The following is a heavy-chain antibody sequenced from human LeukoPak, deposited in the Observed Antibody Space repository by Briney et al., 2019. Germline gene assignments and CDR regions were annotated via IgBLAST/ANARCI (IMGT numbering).Heavy chain of an antibody. J-gene: IGHJ4*02. CDR1: GYTFTRYD. CDR3: ARGAPVSYCSGGSCPYFDY. Sequence: ASVKVSCKASGYTFTRYDVNWVRQATGQGLEWMGWVNPNSGHTGYAQKFQGRVTMTTNISISTAYMELSSLRSEDTAVYYCARGAPVSYCSGGSCPYFDYWGQGTLVSVSS. V-gene: IGHV1-8*01. D-gene: IGHD2-15*01. CDR2: VNPNSGHT.